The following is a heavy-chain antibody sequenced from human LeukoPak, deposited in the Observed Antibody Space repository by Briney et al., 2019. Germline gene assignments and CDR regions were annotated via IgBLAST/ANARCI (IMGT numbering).Heavy chain of an antibody. Sequence: GGSLRLSCAASGFTFSSYAMSWVRQAPGKGLEWVSAISGSGGSTYYADSVKGRFTISRDNSKNTLYLQMNSLRAEDTAVYYCAKDHIFGVVILLFDHWGQGTLVTVSS. CDR1: GFTFSSYA. J-gene: IGHJ4*02. V-gene: IGHV3-23*01. CDR2: ISGSGGST. CDR3: AKDHIFGVVILLFDH. D-gene: IGHD3-3*02.